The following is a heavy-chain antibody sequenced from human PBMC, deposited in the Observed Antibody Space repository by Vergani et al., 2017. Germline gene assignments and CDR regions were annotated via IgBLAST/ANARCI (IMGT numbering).Heavy chain of an antibody. Sequence: QVQLVESGGGVVQPGGSLRLSCAASGFTFNSYGMHWVRQAPGKGLEGVAFIRHDGTTKYYADSVQGRFTISRDNSKNTLYLQMNSLRTEDTANYYCRGEMDVWGKGTTVTVSS. CDR3: RGEMDV. V-gene: IGHV3-30*02. CDR1: GFTFNSYG. J-gene: IGHJ6*04. CDR2: IRHDGTTK.